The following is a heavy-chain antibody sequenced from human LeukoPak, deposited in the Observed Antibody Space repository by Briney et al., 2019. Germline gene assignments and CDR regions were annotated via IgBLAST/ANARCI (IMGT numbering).Heavy chain of an antibody. V-gene: IGHV4-34*01. J-gene: IGHJ5*02. CDR2: INQSGST. D-gene: IGHD6-13*01. CDR3: ASGTSAAEVFDD. CDR1: GGSFSGYY. Sequence: SETLSLTCAVYGGSFSGYYWSWIRQPPGKGLEWIGEINQSGSTNYNPSLMSRVTISAGTSKKQFSLNLSSVTAADTAVYYCASGTSAAEVFDDWGQGTLVTVSS.